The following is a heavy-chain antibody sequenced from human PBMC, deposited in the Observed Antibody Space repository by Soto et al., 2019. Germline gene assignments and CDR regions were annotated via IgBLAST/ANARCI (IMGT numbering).Heavy chain of an antibody. J-gene: IGHJ4*02. CDR1: RFTFTDYY. CDR3: ARAPSLLCLD. D-gene: IGHD3-10*02. CDR2: ISSSGRTI. Sequence: GGSLRLSCAASRFTFTDYYMTWIRQAPGKGLEWVSYISSSGRTIYYADSVKGRFTISRDNAKNSLYLQMNSLRAEDTAVYYCARAPSLLCLDWGQGTLVTVSS. V-gene: IGHV3-11*01.